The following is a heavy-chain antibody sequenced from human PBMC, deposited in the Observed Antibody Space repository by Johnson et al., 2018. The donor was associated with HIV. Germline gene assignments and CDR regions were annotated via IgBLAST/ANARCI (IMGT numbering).Heavy chain of an antibody. CDR3: AKSTQASIVRESGPYGAFDI. J-gene: IGHJ3*02. D-gene: IGHD3-10*01. Sequence: VQLVESGGGLVQPGGSLRLSCAASGFTFSSYDMHWVRQATGKGLEWVSAIGTAGDTYYSASVKGRFTISSDTSKNTLYLQMNSLRPEDTALYYCAKSTQASIVRESGPYGAFDIWGQGTMVTVSS. CDR2: IGTAGDT. CDR1: GFTFSSYD. V-gene: IGHV3-13*01.